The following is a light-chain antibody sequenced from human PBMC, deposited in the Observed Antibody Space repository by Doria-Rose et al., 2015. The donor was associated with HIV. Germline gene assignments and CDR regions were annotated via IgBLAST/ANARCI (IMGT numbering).Light chain of an antibody. J-gene: IGKJ1*01. Sequence: EIVLTQSPGTLSLSPGERATLSCRASQSFSSTYLAWYQQKPGQAPSLLIYDGSTRATGIPDRFSASGSGTDFTLTINRPEPEDFALYYSHQYGTSWTFGQGTKVEI. CDR3: HQYGTSWT. CDR2: DGS. V-gene: IGKV3-20*01. CDR1: QSFSSTY.